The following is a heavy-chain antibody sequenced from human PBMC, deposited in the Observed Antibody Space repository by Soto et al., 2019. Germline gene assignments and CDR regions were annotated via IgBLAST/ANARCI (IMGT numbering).Heavy chain of an antibody. Sequence: PGGSLRLSSKASGFTFTSYGMHCVRHAPGKGLEWVAGVIYDGTKKYYADSVKGRFTISRDNSKQTLYLQMSSLRPDDTAIYYCAKRKGQNYDFWSGYYFDSWGQGTRVTVSS. CDR1: GFTFTSYG. CDR2: VIYDGTKK. CDR3: AKRKGQNYDFWSGYYFDS. D-gene: IGHD3-3*01. J-gene: IGHJ4*02. V-gene: IGHV3-30*19.